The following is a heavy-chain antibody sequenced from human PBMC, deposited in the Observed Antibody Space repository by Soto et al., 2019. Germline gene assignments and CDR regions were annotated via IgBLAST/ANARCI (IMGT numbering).Heavy chain of an antibody. V-gene: IGHV3-74*01. Sequence: EVQLVESGGGLVQPGGSLRLSCTASGFNLSSYWTHWVRQVPGRGLVWVSRINSDGSRTSYADSVKGRFTISRDNAKNTVDLQMNSLRAEDTAVYYCVRDLTSCTSARCYSCYYGMDVWGQGTTVTVSS. J-gene: IGHJ6*02. D-gene: IGHD1-26*01. CDR3: VRDLTSCTSARCYSCYYGMDV. CDR2: INSDGSRT. CDR1: GFNLSSYW.